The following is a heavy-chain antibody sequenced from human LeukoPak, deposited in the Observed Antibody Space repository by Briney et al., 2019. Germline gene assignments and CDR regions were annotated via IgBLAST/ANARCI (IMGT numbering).Heavy chain of an antibody. D-gene: IGHD4-17*01. Sequence: GESLKISCNVSGYSFTSYWIGWVGQMRGKGLEWMGIIYPGDSDTRYTPSFQGQVTISADKSISSAYLQWSSLNASDTAMYYCARHNYGLGYYYYYGMDVWGQGTTVTGSS. V-gene: IGHV5-51*01. CDR2: IYPGDSDT. J-gene: IGHJ6*02. CDR3: ARHNYGLGYYYYYGMDV. CDR1: GYSFTSYW.